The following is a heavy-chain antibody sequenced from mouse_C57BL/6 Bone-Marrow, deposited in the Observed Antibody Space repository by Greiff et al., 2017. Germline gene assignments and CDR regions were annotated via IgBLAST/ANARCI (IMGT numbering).Heavy chain of an antibody. J-gene: IGHJ1*03. V-gene: IGHV7-1*01. CDR2: SRNKANDYTT. Sequence: EVKLVESGGGLVQSGRSLRLSCATSGFTFSDFYMEWVRQAPGKGLEWIAASRNKANDYTTEYSASVKGRFIVSRDTSQSILYLQMNALRAEDTAIYYCARDAPYDYPWYFDVWGTGTTVTVSS. CDR1: GFTFSDFY. D-gene: IGHD2-4*01. CDR3: ARDAPYDYPWYFDV.